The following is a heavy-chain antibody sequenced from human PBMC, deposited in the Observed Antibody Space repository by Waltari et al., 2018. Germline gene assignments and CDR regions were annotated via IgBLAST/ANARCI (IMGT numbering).Heavy chain of an antibody. Sequence: EVQLVESGGGLVQPGGSLRLSCAASGITFSRYWMHWVRQAPGKGLGWVLRINSDGSSTSYADSGKGRFTISRDNAKNTLYLQMNSLRAEDTAVYYCATCYYYDSSGNYYVSDYWGQGTLVTVSS. CDR2: INSDGSST. CDR1: GITFSRYW. V-gene: IGHV3-74*01. D-gene: IGHD3-22*01. J-gene: IGHJ4*02. CDR3: ATCYYYDSSGNYYVSDY.